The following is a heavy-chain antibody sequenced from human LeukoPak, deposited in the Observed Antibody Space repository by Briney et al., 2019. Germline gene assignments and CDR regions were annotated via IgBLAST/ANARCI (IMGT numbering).Heavy chain of an antibody. CDR2: IKSKTDGGTT. J-gene: IGHJ4*02. CDR3: TTEVPSYYYDSSGYSN. D-gene: IGHD3-22*01. V-gene: IGHV3-15*01. Sequence: PGGSLRLSCAASGFTFSNAWMSWVRQAPGKGLEWVGRIKSKTDGGTTDYAAPVKGRFTISRDDSKNTLYLQMNSLKTEDTAAYYCTTEVPSYYYDSSGYSNWGQGTLVTVSS. CDR1: GFTFSNAW.